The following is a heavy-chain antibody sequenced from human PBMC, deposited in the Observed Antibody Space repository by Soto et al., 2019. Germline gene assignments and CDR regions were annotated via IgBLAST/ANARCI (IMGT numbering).Heavy chain of an antibody. Sequence: GGSLRLSCAASGFTFSSYSMNWVRQAPGKGLEWVSYISSSSSTIYYADSVKGRFTISRDNAKNSLYLQMNSLRAEDTAVYYCARGVMKGSGCPDYWGQGTPVTVSS. CDR2: ISSSSSTI. CDR3: ARGVMKGSGCPDY. CDR1: GFTFSSYS. J-gene: IGHJ4*02. D-gene: IGHD6-19*01. V-gene: IGHV3-48*01.